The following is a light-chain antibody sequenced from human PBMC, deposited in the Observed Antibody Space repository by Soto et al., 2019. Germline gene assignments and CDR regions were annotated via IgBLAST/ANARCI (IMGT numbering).Light chain of an antibody. CDR1: QSILHSSNNRNY. J-gene: IGKJ4*01. CDR3: QQYYTTPLT. Sequence: DIVMTQSPDSLAVSLGERATINCKSSQSILHSSNNRNYLAWYQQKPRQPPKLLIYWASTRESGVPDRFSGSESGTDFTLTISSLQAEDVAVYYCQQYYTTPLTFGGGTKVEIK. V-gene: IGKV4-1*01. CDR2: WAS.